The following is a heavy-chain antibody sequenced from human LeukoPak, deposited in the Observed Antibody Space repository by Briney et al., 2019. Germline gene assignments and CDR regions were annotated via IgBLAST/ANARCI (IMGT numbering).Heavy chain of an antibody. J-gene: IGHJ4*02. V-gene: IGHV3-30*04. D-gene: IGHD3-10*01. CDR1: GFTFSSYP. CDR2: ISNDGSTK. Sequence: GRSLRLSCAASGFTFSSYPMHWVCQAPGKGLEWVAVISNDGSTKYYADSVKGRFTISRDNSKNTLYVQMNSLRAEDTAVYYCARGRGSGTTDYWGQGTLVTVSS. CDR3: ARGRGSGTTDY.